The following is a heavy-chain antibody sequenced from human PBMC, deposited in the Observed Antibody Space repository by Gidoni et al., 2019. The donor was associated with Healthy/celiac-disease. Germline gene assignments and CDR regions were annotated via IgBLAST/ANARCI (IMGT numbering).Heavy chain of an antibody. D-gene: IGHD4-17*01. J-gene: IGHJ2*01. CDR1: GVSISSYY. CDR2: IYYSGST. Sequence: QVQLPESGPGLVKPSDTLSLTCTVSGVSISSYYWSWIRQPPWKGLEWIGYIYYSGSTNYNPSHKSRVTISVDTSKNQFALKLSSVTAADTAVYDCATTTVRAWYFDLWGRGTLVTVSS. CDR3: ATTTVRAWYFDL. V-gene: IGHV4-59*01.